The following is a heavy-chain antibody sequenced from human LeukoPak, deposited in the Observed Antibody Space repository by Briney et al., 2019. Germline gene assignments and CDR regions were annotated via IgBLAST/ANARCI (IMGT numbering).Heavy chain of an antibody. CDR2: INHSGST. J-gene: IGHJ2*01. D-gene: IGHD6-13*01. CDR1: GGSFSGYY. CDR3: ARQDLAAARTWYFDL. Sequence: SETLSLTCAVYGGSFSGYYWSWIRQSPGKGLEWIGEINHSGSTNYNPSLKSRVTISVDTSKNQFSLKLSSVTAADTAAYYCARQDLAAARTWYFDLWGRGTLVTDSS. V-gene: IGHV4-34*01.